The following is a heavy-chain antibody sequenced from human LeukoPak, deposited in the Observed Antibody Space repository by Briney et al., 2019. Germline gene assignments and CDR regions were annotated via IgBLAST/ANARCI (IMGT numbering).Heavy chain of an antibody. CDR1: GGSISSNSYY. J-gene: IGHJ4*02. Sequence: KPSETLSLTCTVSGGSISSNSYYWGWIRQPPGKGLEWIGNMFYSGNTFYNPSLKSRVTISIDTSKNQFSLKVRSMTAADTAVYSCARQRIGGFDYWGQGILVTVSS. CDR3: ARQRIGGFDY. D-gene: IGHD2-15*01. V-gene: IGHV4-39*07. CDR2: MFYSGNT.